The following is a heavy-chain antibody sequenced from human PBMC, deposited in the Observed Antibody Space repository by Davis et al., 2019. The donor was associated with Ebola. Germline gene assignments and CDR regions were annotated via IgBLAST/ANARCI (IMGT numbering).Heavy chain of an antibody. Sequence: PGGSLRLSCAASGFTFSSYSMNWVRQAPGKGLDWVSSISSSSSDIYYADSVRGRFTISRDNSKNTLYLQMNSLRAEDTAVYYCARDWGIAVAWGQGTLVTVSS. D-gene: IGHD6-19*01. J-gene: IGHJ4*02. CDR2: ISSSSSDI. V-gene: IGHV3-21*01. CDR1: GFTFSSYS. CDR3: ARDWGIAVA.